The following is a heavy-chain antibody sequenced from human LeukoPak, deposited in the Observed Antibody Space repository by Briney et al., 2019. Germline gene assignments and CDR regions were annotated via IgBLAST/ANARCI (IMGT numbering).Heavy chain of an antibody. CDR1: GFTFSGHY. CDR2: IRNKPNSYTT. V-gene: IGHV3-72*01. Sequence: GGSLRLSCAASGFTFSGHYMDWVRQAPGKGLERVGRIRNKPNSYTTEYPASVEGRFTISRDDSKNSLYLQMNSLKTEDTAVYYCARASLGTPDYFDYWGQGTLVTVSS. J-gene: IGHJ4*02. CDR3: ARASLGTPDYFDY. D-gene: IGHD7-27*01.